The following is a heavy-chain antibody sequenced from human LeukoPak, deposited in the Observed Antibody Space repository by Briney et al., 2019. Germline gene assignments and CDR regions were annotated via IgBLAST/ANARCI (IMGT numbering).Heavy chain of an antibody. D-gene: IGHD4-23*01. J-gene: IGHJ5*02. V-gene: IGHV4-34*01. CDR2: INHSGRT. CDR1: GGSLSVYY. CDR3: ARDGGSNNHWFDL. Sequence: PSETLSLTCAVYGGSLSVYYWIWIRQPPGKGLEWIGEINHSGRTNYNPSLKSRVTISVDTSKNKFSLNLSSVTAADTALYYCARDGGSNNHWFDLWGQGTLVTVSS.